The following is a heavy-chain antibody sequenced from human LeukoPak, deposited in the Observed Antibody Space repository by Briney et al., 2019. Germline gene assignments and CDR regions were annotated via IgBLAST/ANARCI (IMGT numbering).Heavy chain of an antibody. CDR3: ARDRDWAGYTYGFYY. D-gene: IGHD5-18*01. CDR1: GGTFSSYA. Sequence: SVKVSCKASGGTFSSYAISWVRQAPGQGLEWMGGIIPIFGTANYAQKFQGRVTITADESTSTAYMELSSLRSEDTAVYYCARDRDWAGYTYGFYYWGQETLVTVSS. V-gene: IGHV1-69*13. J-gene: IGHJ4*02. CDR2: IIPIFGTA.